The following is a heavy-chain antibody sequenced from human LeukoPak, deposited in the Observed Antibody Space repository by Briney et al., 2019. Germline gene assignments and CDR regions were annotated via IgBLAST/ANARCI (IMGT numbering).Heavy chain of an antibody. CDR2: IRYDGSNK. J-gene: IGHJ4*02. D-gene: IGHD3-22*01. CDR1: GFTFSSYG. CDR3: AKERGHYDSSGYLDY. V-gene: IGHV3-30*02. Sequence: GGSLRLSCAASGFTFSSYGMHWVRRAPGKGLEWVAFIRYDGSNKYYADSVKGRFTISRDNSKNTLYLQMNSLRAEDTAVYYCAKERGHYDSSGYLDYWGQGTLVTVST.